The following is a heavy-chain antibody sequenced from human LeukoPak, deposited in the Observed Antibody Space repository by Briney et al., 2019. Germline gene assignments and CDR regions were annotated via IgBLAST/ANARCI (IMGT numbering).Heavy chain of an antibody. V-gene: IGHV3-53*01. CDR2: IYSGGST. Sequence: GGSLRLSCAASGFIVSNNYMNWVRQAPGKGLEWVSVIYSGGSTYYADSVKGRFTISRDNSKNTVYLQMDSLRAEDTAVYYCAKDLKTRLTRPIWGNWGQGTLVTVSS. J-gene: IGHJ4*02. CDR3: AKDLKTRLTRPIWGN. CDR1: GFIVSNNY. D-gene: IGHD7-27*01.